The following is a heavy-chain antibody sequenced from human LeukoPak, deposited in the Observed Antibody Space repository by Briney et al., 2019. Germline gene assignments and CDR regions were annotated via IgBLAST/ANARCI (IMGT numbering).Heavy chain of an antibody. J-gene: IGHJ4*02. Sequence: ASVKVSCKASGYTFTGYAMHWVRQAPGQRLEWMGWINAGNGNTKYSQKFQGRVTITRDTSASTAYMELSSLRSEDTAVYYCARDRYDILTGLWTGFDYWGQGTLVTVSS. D-gene: IGHD3-9*01. CDR2: INAGNGNT. V-gene: IGHV1-3*01. CDR3: ARDRYDILTGLWTGFDY. CDR1: GYTFTGYA.